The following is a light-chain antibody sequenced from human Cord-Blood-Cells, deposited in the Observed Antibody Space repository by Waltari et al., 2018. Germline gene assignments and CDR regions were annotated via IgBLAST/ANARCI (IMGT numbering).Light chain of an antibody. CDR2: DVS. CDR3: CSYAGSYTYV. J-gene: IGLJ2*01. V-gene: IGLV2-11*01. CDR1: SSDVGGYNY. Sequence: QSALTQPRSLSGSPGQSVTISCTGTSSDVGGYNYVSWYQQHPGKAPKLMIHDVSKRPSGVPDRFPGYKSGNTASLTISGLQAEDEADYYCCSYAGSYTYVFGGGTKLTV.